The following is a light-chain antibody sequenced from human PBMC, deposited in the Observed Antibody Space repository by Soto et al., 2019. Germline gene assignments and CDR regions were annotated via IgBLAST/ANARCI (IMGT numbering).Light chain of an antibody. CDR3: SSYTTSSTLGGV. V-gene: IGLV2-14*01. CDR1: SSDVGDYNY. CDR2: DVS. Sequence: QSALTQPASVSGSPGQSITISCTGTSSDVGDYNYVSWYQQYPGKAPKLMIYDVSHRPSGVSNRFSGSKSGNTASLTISGLQPEDAAAYYCSSYTTSSTLGGVFGGGTKLTVL. J-gene: IGLJ2*01.